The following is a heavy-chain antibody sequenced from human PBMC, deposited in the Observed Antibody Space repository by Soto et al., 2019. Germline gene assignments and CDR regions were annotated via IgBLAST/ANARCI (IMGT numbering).Heavy chain of an antibody. V-gene: IGHV3-23*01. CDR2: ISGSGDYT. CDR3: AKSAFDFWSGYSYAVDY. CDR1: GFTFINYA. D-gene: IGHD3-3*01. J-gene: IGHJ4*02. Sequence: WGSLRLSCAASGFTFINYAIVLFRQSPVKGLEWGSAISGSGDYTYYADSVKGRFTISRDNSKNTLVLQMNSLGADDTAVYYCAKSAFDFWSGYSYAVDYWGQGTLVTVSS.